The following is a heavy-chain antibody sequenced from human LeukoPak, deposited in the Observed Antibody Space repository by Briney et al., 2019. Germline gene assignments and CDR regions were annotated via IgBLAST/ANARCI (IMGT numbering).Heavy chain of an antibody. CDR3: ASSNYVWGSHRPVFDY. J-gene: IGHJ4*02. V-gene: IGHV3-21*01. CDR2: ISSSSSYI. Sequence: GGSLRLSCAASGFTFSSYSMNWVRQAPGKGLEWVSSISSSSSYIYYADSVKGRFTISRDNAKNSLYLQMNSLRAEDTAVYYCASSNYVWGSHRPVFDYWGQGTLVTVSS. CDR1: GFTFSSYS. D-gene: IGHD3-16*02.